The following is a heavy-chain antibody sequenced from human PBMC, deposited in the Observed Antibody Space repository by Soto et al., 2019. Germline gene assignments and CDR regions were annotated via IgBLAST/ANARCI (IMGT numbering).Heavy chain of an antibody. V-gene: IGHV1-3*01. J-gene: IGHJ4*02. CDR2: INAGNGNT. CDR1: GYTFSSHA. Sequence: QVQLVQSGAEVKKPGASVKVSCKASGYTFSSHAMHWVRQAPGQRLEWMGWINAGNGNTKYSQNFQGRVAITRDTSASTAYMELRRLRSEDTAVYYCARDGARITVFGVVYYFDYWGQGTLVTVSS. CDR3: ARDGARITVFGVVYYFDY. D-gene: IGHD3-3*01.